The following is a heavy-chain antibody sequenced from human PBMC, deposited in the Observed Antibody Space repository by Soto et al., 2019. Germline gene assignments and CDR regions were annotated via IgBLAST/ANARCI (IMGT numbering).Heavy chain of an antibody. V-gene: IGHV3-33*01. J-gene: IGHJ4*02. CDR1: GFTFSSYG. CDR3: ARVRYSIDDIVTGYYDIRTYYFDY. Sequence: PGGSLRLSCAASGFTFSSYGMHWVRQAPGKGLEWVAVIWYDGSNKYYADSVKGRFTISRDNSKNTLYLQMNSLRAEDTAVYYCARVRYSIDDIVTGYYDIRTYYFDYWGQGTLVTSPQ. D-gene: IGHD3-9*01. CDR2: IWYDGSNK.